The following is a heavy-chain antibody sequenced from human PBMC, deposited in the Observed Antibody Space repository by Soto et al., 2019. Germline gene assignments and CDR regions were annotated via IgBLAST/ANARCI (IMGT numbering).Heavy chain of an antibody. J-gene: IGHJ4*02. CDR1: GGSIRSYC. D-gene: IGHD2-15*01. CDR3: ARAMVVAAYFDY. CDR2: IYYSGST. V-gene: IGHV4-59*06. Sequence: SETLSLTCTVSGGSIRSYCWNWIRQHPGKGLEWIGYIYYSGSTYYNPSLKSRVTISVDTSKNQFSLKLSSVTAADTAVYYCARAMVVAAYFDYWGQGTLVTVSS.